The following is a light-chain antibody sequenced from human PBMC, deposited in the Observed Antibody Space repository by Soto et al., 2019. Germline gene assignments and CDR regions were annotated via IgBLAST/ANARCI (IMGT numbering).Light chain of an antibody. V-gene: IGLV2-14*03. Sequence: QSALTQPPSVSASPGQKVTISCSGSSSNIGSNSVSWYQQYPGKAPKLMIHDVNNRPSGISDRFSGSKSGNTASLTISGLQAEDEADYYCSSFTSSTSYVFGTGTKVTVL. CDR1: SSNIGSNS. J-gene: IGLJ1*01. CDR2: DVN. CDR3: SSFTSSTSYV.